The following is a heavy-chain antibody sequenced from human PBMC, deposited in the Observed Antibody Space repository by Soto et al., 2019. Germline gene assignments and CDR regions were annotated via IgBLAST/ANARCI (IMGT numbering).Heavy chain of an antibody. CDR3: ARNIPGATSPFEY. D-gene: IGHD2-2*01. CDR2: MNTNVHYI. J-gene: IGHJ4*02. V-gene: IGHV3-21*01. CDR1: GFTFSAYS. Sequence: EVQLVASGGGLVKPGESLRLSCAASGFTFSAYSMNWVRQAPGKGLEWVSSMNTNVHYIYYADSVNGRFTISRDNAENSLYLQMNSLRAEDTAVYYCARNIPGATSPFEYWGQGTRVTVSS.